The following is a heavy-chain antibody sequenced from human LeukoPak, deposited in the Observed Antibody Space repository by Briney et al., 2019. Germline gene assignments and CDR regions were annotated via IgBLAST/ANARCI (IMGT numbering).Heavy chain of an antibody. CDR2: ISGSGGST. D-gene: IGHD2-21*02. V-gene: IGHV3-23*01. J-gene: IGHJ4*02. CDR3: AKELCGGDCYSNY. CDR1: GFTFSSYA. Sequence: GVSLRLSCAASGFTFSSYAMSWVRQAPGKGLEWVTAISGSGGSTYYADSVKGRFTISRDNSKNTLYLQMNSLRAEDTAVYYCAKELCGGDCYSNYWGQGTLVTVSS.